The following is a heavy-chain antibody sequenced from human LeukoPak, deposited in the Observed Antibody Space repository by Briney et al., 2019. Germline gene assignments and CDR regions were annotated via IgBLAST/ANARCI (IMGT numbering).Heavy chain of an antibody. V-gene: IGHV2-5*02. CDR1: GFSLPTDGVA. CDR2: IYWDDDK. Sequence: ESGPTLVNPTQTLTLTCSFSGFSLPTDGVAVGWIRQPPGKALEWLALIYWDDDKRYSPSLQSRLTINRDTFENRVVLTMTNMDPVDTATYYCAHSRYTYAYAFDSWGLGILVTVSS. J-gene: IGHJ4*02. CDR3: AHSRYTYAYAFDS. D-gene: IGHD5-18*01.